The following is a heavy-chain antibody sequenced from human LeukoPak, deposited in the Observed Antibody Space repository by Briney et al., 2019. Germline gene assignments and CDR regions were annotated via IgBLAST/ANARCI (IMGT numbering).Heavy chain of an antibody. CDR3: ARDPCNSTSCQRRDAFDM. J-gene: IGHJ3*02. CDR2: INPNSGGT. D-gene: IGHD2-2*01. CDR1: GYTFTGYY. V-gene: IGHV1-2*02. Sequence: ASVKVSCKASGYTFTGYYMHWVRQAPGQGLEWMGWINPNSGGTNYAQKFQGRVTMTRDTSISTAYMELSRLRSDDTALYYCARDPCNSTSCQRRDAFDMWGQGTMVTVSS.